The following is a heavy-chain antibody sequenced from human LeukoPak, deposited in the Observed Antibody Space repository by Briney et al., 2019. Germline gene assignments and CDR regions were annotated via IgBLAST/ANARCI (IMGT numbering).Heavy chain of an antibody. J-gene: IGHJ6*03. CDR2: ISGSGGST. Sequence: GGSLRLSCAASGFTFSSYAMSWVRQAPGKGLEWVSAISGSGGSTYYADSVKGRFTISRDNSKNTLYLQMNSLRAEDTAVYYCARGGAYCGGDCSRGYYMDVWGKGTTVTDSS. CDR3: ARGGAYCGGDCSRGYYMDV. V-gene: IGHV3-23*01. CDR1: GFTFSSYA. D-gene: IGHD2-21*01.